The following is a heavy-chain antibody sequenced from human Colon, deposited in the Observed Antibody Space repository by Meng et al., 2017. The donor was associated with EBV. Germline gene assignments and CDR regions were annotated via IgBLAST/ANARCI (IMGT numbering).Heavy chain of an antibody. CDR3: ARFSSGYFFGY. V-gene: IGHV1-3*01. Sequence: QSQRGQVVVQVKKPRASGKVSCKASGYTFSNYAMNWVRQAPGKRLEWKGWINAGNGDTKYSQKFQGRVTITRDTSASTGYMELSSLRSEDTAVYYCARFSSGYFFGYWGQGNLVTVSS. D-gene: IGHD3-22*01. J-gene: IGHJ4*02. CDR2: INAGNGDT. CDR1: GYTFSNYA.